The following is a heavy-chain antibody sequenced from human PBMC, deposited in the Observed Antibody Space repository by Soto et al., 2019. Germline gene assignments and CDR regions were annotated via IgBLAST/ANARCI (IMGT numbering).Heavy chain of an antibody. V-gene: IGHV4-39*01. Sequence: SETLSLTCTVSGGSISSSSYYWGWIRQPPGKGLEWIGSIYYSGSTYYNPSLKSRVTISVDTSKNQFSLKLSSVTAADTAVYYCATTAGISYWFDPWGQGTLVTVSS. D-gene: IGHD6-13*01. CDR1: GGSISSSSYY. J-gene: IGHJ5*02. CDR2: IYYSGST. CDR3: ATTAGISYWFDP.